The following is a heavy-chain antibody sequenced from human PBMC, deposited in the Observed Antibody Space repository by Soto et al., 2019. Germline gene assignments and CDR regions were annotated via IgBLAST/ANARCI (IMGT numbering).Heavy chain of an antibody. CDR3: ARGLRSVLDY. CDR2: ISNDENIK. D-gene: IGHD6-6*01. Sequence: LRLSCVVSGFTFRNFGMHWVRQAPGKGLEWVAVISNDENIKQYADSVRGRFAIARDNSKNTLYLQVTSLRAEDAAIYYCARGLRSVLDYWGQGALVTVSS. V-gene: IGHV3-33*01. CDR1: GFTFRNFG. J-gene: IGHJ4*02.